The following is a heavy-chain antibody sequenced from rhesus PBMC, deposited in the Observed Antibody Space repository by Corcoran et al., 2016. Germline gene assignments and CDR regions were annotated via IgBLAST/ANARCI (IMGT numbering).Heavy chain of an antibody. CDR3: AREFDTATVTYYFDY. V-gene: IGHV4S7*01. D-gene: IGHD5-12*01. Sequence: QVQLQESGPGLVKPSETLSLTCAVSGGSISDSYYWNWIRPPPGKGLEWIGNIYGSSGNTYYNPSLKRRVTISKDTSKNQFSLKLSFGTAADTAVYYCAREFDTATVTYYFDYWGQGVLVTVSS. CDR1: GGSISDSYY. CDR2: IYGSSGNT. J-gene: IGHJ4*01.